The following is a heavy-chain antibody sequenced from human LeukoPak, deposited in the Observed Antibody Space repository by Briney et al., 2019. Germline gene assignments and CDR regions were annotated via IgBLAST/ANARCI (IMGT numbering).Heavy chain of an antibody. D-gene: IGHD3-16*01. V-gene: IGHV4-39*07. J-gene: IGHJ6*03. CDR3: ARAVGDYYYYMDV. Sequence: SETLSLTCTVSGGSISSSSYYWGWIRQPPGKGLEWIGSIYNSGSTYYNPSLKSRVTISVDTSKNQFSLKLSSVTAADTAVYYCARAVGDYYYYMDVWGKGTTVTVSS. CDR1: GGSISSSSYY. CDR2: IYNSGST.